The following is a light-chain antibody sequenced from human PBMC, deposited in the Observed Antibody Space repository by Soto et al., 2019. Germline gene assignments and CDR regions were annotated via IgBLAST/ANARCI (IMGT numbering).Light chain of an antibody. CDR3: HQHSHGPPWT. V-gene: IGKV3-11*01. CDR2: GAS. CDR1: QKVRTF. J-gene: IGKJ1*01. Sequence: EVVLTQSPATLSLSPGERATLSCRASQKVRTFLDWYHQKPCQAPRLLIYGASNRATGMPARFSGRGSGTDFSLTIRSLEPEDFAVYYGHQHSHGPPWTFGQGNRGEIQ.